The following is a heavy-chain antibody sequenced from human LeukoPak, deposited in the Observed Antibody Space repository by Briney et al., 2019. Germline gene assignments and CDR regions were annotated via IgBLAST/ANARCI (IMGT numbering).Heavy chain of an antibody. Sequence: SETLSLTCTVSGGSISSYYWSWIRRPPGKGLEWIGYIYYSGSTNYNPSLKSRVTISVDTSENQFSLKLRSLTAADTAVYYCARHVGYGNNWFDPWGQGTLVTVSS. D-gene: IGHD5-18*01. J-gene: IGHJ5*02. CDR1: GGSISSYY. CDR3: ARHVGYGNNWFDP. V-gene: IGHV4-59*08. CDR2: IYYSGST.